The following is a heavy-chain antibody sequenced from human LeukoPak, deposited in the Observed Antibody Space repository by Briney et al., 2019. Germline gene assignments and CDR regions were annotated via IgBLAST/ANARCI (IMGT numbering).Heavy chain of an antibody. Sequence: GGSLRLSCAASEFTFSTYAMSWVRQAPGKGLEWVANIKQDGSEKYYVDSVKGRFTISRDNAKNSLYLQMNSLRAEDTAVYYCARVYSSGGGDYWGQGTLVTVSS. D-gene: IGHD6-19*01. V-gene: IGHV3-7*01. CDR3: ARVYSSGGGDY. CDR1: EFTFSTYA. CDR2: IKQDGSEK. J-gene: IGHJ4*02.